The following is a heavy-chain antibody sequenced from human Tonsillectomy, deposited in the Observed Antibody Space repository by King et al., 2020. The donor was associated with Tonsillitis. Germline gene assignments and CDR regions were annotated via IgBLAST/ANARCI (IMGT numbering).Heavy chain of an antibody. Sequence: VQLVESGGGLVQPGGSLRLSCVASGFTFRSHAMGWVRQAPGKGLEWVSSVSGSGGTINYADSVKGRFTISRDNSKNTVSLQMNSLGAEDTAVYYCAKVNSFRVPTGWLYEYFQHGGQGTLVTVSS. J-gene: IGHJ1*01. CDR1: GFTFRSHA. D-gene: IGHD2-2*01. CDR3: AKVNSFRVPTGWLYEYFQH. V-gene: IGHV3-23*04. CDR2: VSGSGGTI.